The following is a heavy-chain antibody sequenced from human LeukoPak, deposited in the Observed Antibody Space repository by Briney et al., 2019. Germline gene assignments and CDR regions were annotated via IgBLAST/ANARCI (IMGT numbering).Heavy chain of an antibody. D-gene: IGHD6-19*01. Sequence: PGGSLRLSCAASGFTFSSYAMSWVRQAPGKGLEWVSLISGSGGNTYNADSVKGRFTISRDNSKNTLYLQMNSLRAEDTAVYYCARGGWLGKPQRVDYWGQGTLITVSS. J-gene: IGHJ4*02. CDR2: ISGSGGNT. V-gene: IGHV3-23*01. CDR3: ARGGWLGKPQRVDY. CDR1: GFTFSSYA.